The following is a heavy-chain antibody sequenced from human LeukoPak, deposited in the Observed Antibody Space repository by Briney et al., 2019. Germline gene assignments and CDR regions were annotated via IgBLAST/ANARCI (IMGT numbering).Heavy chain of an antibody. CDR2: IYYSGST. CDR1: GGSISSYY. V-gene: IGHV4-59*01. D-gene: IGHD2-21*02. J-gene: IGHJ4*02. Sequence: PSETLSLTCTVSGGSISSYYWSWIRQPPGKGLEWIGHIYYSGSTDYNPSLKSRVTISVDTSKNQFSLKLSSVTAADTAVYYCAASQLVVVTALDYWGQGTLVTVSS. CDR3: AASQLVVVTALDY.